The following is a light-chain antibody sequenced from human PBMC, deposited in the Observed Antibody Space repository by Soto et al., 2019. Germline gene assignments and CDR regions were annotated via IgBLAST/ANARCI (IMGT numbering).Light chain of an antibody. CDR3: QSYDSSLSGFYV. CDR2: GNS. Sequence: QAVVTQPPSVSGAPGQRVTISCPGSSSNIGAGYDVHWYQQLPGTAPKLLIYGNSNRPSGVPDRFSGSKSGTSASLAITGLQAEDEADYYCQSYDSSLSGFYVFGPGTKVTVL. V-gene: IGLV1-40*01. J-gene: IGLJ1*01. CDR1: SSNIGAGYD.